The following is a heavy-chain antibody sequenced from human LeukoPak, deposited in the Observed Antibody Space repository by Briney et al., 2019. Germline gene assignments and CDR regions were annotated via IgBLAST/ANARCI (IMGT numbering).Heavy chain of an antibody. CDR3: AKGGGSSCYSPSDY. Sequence: PGGSLRLSCGGSGFTFISYAMSWVRQAPGKGLEWVSAISGSGTDIFYANSVKGRFTISRDNPKNTLYLQMNSLRAEDTAVYYCAKGGGSSCYSPSDYWGQGTLVTVSS. CDR1: GFTFISYA. J-gene: IGHJ4*02. D-gene: IGHD2-15*01. V-gene: IGHV3-23*01. CDR2: ISGSGTDI.